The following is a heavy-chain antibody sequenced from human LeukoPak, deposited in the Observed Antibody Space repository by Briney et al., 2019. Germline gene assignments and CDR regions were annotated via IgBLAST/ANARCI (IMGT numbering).Heavy chain of an antibody. Sequence: GGSLRLSCAASGFTFSSYWMSWVRQAPGKGLEWVANIKQDGSEKYYVDSVKGRFTISRDNAKNSLYLQMNSLRAEDTAVYYCARDFSGSSLFYYFDYWGQGTLVTVSS. V-gene: IGHV3-7*01. J-gene: IGHJ4*02. CDR3: ARDFSGSSLFYYFDY. CDR2: IKQDGSEK. CDR1: GFTFSSYW. D-gene: IGHD1-26*01.